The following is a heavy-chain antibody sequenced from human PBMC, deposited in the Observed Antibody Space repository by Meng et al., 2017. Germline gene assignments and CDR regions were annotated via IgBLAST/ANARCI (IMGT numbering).Heavy chain of an antibody. J-gene: IGHJ6*02. CDR2: INHSGST. D-gene: IGHD6-19*01. CDR1: GGSFSGYY. V-gene: IGHV4-34*01. CDR3: ARAGYISAWVNYYCYYGMDV. Sequence: SETLSLTCVVYGGSFSGYYWSWIRQPPGKGLEWIGEINHSGSTNYNPSLKSRVTISVDTSKNQFSMKLGSVTAADTAVYYCARAGYISAWVNYYCYYGMDVWGQGTTVTVSS.